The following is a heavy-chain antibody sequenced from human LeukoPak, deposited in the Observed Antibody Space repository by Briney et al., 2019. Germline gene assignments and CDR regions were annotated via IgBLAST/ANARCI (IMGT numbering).Heavy chain of an antibody. J-gene: IGHJ5*02. V-gene: IGHV3-11*04. D-gene: IGHD3-9*01. CDR2: ISSSGSTI. CDR3: ARGVRYFDWLLPRGWFDP. Sequence: GGSLRLSCAASGFTFSDYYMSWIRQAPGKGLKWVSFISSSGSTIYYADSVKGRFTISRDNAKNSLYLQMNSLRAEDTAVYYCARGVRYFDWLLPRGWFDPWGQGTLVTVSS. CDR1: GFTFSDYY.